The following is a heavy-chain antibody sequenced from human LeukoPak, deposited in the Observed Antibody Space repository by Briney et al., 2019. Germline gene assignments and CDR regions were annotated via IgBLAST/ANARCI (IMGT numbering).Heavy chain of an antibody. CDR3: AGETYYYGSGVD. V-gene: IGHV4-4*02. J-gene: IGHJ4*02. CDR1: GGSISSSNW. CDR2: IYHSGST. D-gene: IGHD3-10*01. Sequence: SGTLSLTCAVSGGSISSSNWWSWVRQPPGKGLEWIGEIYHSGSTNYNPSLKSRVTMSVDTSKNQFSLKLSSVTAADTAVYYCAGETYYYGSGVDWGQGTLVTVSS.